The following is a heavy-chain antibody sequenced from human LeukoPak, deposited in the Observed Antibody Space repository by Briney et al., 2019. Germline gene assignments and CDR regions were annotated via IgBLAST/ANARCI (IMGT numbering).Heavy chain of an antibody. Sequence: SGPTLVKPTQTLTPTCTLSGLSLNTAGVGVGWIRQPPGKALEWLALIYWDDDKRYNPSLKTRLTITKDTSKNQVVLTVTNMDPVDTATYYCAKAGYGSGSYLRYYYYGMDVWGQGTTVTVSS. CDR3: AKAGYGSGSYLRYYYYGMDV. CDR1: GLSLNTAGVG. J-gene: IGHJ6*02. D-gene: IGHD3-10*01. V-gene: IGHV2-5*02. CDR2: IYWDDDK.